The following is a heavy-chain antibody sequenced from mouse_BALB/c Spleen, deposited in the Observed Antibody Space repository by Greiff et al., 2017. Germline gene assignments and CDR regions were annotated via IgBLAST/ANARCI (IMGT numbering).Heavy chain of an antibody. Sequence: DVHLVESGGGLVKPGGSLKLSCAASGFTFSDYYMYWVRQTPEKRLEWVATISDGGSYTYYPDSVKGRFTISRDNAKNNLYLQMSSLKSEDTAMYYCARELGVGFAYWGQGTLVTVSA. CDR1: GFTFSDYY. D-gene: IGHD3-1*01. J-gene: IGHJ3*01. CDR3: ARELGVGFAY. CDR2: ISDGGSYT. V-gene: IGHV5-4*02.